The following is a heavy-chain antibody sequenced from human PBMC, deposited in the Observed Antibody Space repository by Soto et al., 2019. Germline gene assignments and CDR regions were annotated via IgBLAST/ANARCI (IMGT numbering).Heavy chain of an antibody. D-gene: IGHD6-19*01. V-gene: IGHV3-23*01. CDR2: ISGSGGST. CDR1: GFTFSNYA. Sequence: LRLSCAASGFTFSNYAMSWVRQAPGKGLEWVSAISGSGGSTYYADSVKGRFTISRDNSKNTLYLQMNSLRAEDTAVYYCAKDLLDQQWDFDYWGQGTLVTVPS. J-gene: IGHJ4*02. CDR3: AKDLLDQQWDFDY.